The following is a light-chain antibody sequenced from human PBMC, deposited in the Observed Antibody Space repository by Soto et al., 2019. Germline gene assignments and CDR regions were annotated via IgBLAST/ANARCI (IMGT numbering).Light chain of an antibody. J-gene: IGKJ4*01. CDR1: QSVNNY. CDR3: HQRSNWPLT. CDR2: DAS. Sequence: EIVLTQSPATLSLSPGERATLSCRASQSVNNYLAWYQQKPGQAPRLLIYDASSRATDIPARFSGSGSGTGFTLTISSLEPEDFATYYCHQRSNWPLTFGGGTKVDIK. V-gene: IGKV3-11*01.